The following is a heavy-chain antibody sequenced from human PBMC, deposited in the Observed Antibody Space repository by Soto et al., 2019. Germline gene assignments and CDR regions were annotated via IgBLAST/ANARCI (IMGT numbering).Heavy chain of an antibody. CDR3: AKSFSSNWYDYFDY. Sequence: GGSLRLSCAASGFTFSTYAMSWVRQAPGKGLEWVSAISGSGGSTYYADSVKGRFTISRDKSKNTLYLQMNSLRAEDTALYYCAKSFSSNWYDYFDYWGQGSLVTVSS. V-gene: IGHV3-23*01. D-gene: IGHD6-13*01. CDR2: ISGSGGST. CDR1: GFTFSTYA. J-gene: IGHJ4*02.